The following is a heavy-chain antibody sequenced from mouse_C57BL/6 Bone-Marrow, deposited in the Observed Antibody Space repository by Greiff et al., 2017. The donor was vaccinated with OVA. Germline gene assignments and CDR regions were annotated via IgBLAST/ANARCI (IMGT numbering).Heavy chain of an antibody. CDR3: ARHQEAWFAY. Sequence: EVQVVESGGGLVKPGGSLKLSCAASGFTFSDYGMHWVRQAPEKGLEWVAYISSGSSTIYYADTVKGRFTISRDNAKNTLFLQMTSLRSEDTAMYYCARHQEAWFAYWGQGTLVTVSA. J-gene: IGHJ3*01. CDR1: GFTFSDYG. CDR2: ISSGSSTI. V-gene: IGHV5-17*01.